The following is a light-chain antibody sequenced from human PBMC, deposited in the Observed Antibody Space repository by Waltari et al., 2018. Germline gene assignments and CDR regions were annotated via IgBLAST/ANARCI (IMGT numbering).Light chain of an antibody. V-gene: IGKV3-11*01. CDR2: EAS. CDR3: QQRANWPPLT. Sequence: EVVLTQSPATLSLSPGERATLSCRASQSVYNFLAWYQQKPGQAPRLFIYEASQRATGIPARFSGSGSGTDFTLTIRNLEPEDVAVYCCQQRANWPPLTFGGGTKVEIK. J-gene: IGKJ4*01. CDR1: QSVYNF.